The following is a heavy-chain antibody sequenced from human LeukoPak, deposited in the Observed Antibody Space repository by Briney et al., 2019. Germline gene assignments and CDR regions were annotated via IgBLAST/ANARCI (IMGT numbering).Heavy chain of an antibody. CDR2: INHSGST. J-gene: IGHJ4*02. V-gene: IGHV4-34*01. D-gene: IGHD6-13*01. CDR1: GGSFSGYY. Sequence: SETLSLTCAVYGGSFSGYYWSWIRQPPGKGLEWIGEINHSGSTNYNPSLKSRVTISVDTSKNQFSLKLSSVTAADTAVYYCARDRLAAAGYYFDYWGQGTLVTASS. CDR3: ARDRLAAAGYYFDY.